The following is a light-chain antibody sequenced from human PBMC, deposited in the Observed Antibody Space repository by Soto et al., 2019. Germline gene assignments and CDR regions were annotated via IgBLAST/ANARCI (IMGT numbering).Light chain of an antibody. CDR3: QQRRNWYT. J-gene: IGKJ2*01. V-gene: IGKV3-11*01. CDR1: QSVSSY. CDR2: DAS. Sequence: EIVLTQSPATLSLSPGERATLSCRASQSVSSYLAWYQQKPGQAPRLLIYDASNRATGIPARFSGSGSGTDFTLTISSLEPEDFAVYYCQQRRNWYTFGQGTKLEMK.